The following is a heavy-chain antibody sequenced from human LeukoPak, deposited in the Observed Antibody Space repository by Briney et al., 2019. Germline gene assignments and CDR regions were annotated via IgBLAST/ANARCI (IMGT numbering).Heavy chain of an antibody. D-gene: IGHD7-27*01. Sequence: VASVKVSCKASGYTFSGYFIHWVRQAAGQGLEWMGRINGDSGGPEYPPNLRGRVTMTRDTSTSTASMELSRLTSDDTAVYYCARDLSSTPNWEFDFWGQGTLVTVSS. CDR2: INGDSGGP. CDR3: ARDLSSTPNWEFDF. V-gene: IGHV1-2*06. J-gene: IGHJ4*02. CDR1: GYTFSGYF.